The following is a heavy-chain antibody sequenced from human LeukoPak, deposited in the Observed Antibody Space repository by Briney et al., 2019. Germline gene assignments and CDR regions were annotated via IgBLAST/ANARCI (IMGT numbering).Heavy chain of an antibody. V-gene: IGHV1-2*02. CDR2: VNPNSGGT. Sequence: ASVKVSCKASGFTFTGYYTHWVRQAPGQGLEWMGWVNPNSGGTKYAQKFQGRVSMTSATSISTAYMELSRLTSDDTAVYYCARDTYGGNWSLGYWGQGTLVTVSS. J-gene: IGHJ4*02. CDR1: GFTFTGYY. CDR3: ARDTYGGNWSLGY. D-gene: IGHD4-23*01.